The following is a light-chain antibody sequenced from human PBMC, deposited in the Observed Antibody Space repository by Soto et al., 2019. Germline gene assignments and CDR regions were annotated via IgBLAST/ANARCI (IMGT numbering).Light chain of an antibody. J-gene: IGLJ1*01. CDR1: SSDVGAYNF. Sequence: QSVLAQPASVSGSPGQSITISCTGSSSDVGAYNFVSWYQHHPGKAPKLILYEVTTHPSGVSSRFSGSKSGNTASLNISGIQADEEANYYCSSYTSSNTPYVFGTGTKVTLL. CDR2: EVT. V-gene: IGLV2-14*01. CDR3: SSYTSSNTPYV.